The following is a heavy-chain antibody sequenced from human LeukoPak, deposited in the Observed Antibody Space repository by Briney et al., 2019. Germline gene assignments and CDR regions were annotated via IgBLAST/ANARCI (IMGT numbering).Heavy chain of an antibody. Sequence: SETLSLTCTVSGGSISSYYWSWIRQPPGKGLEWIGYIYYSGSTNYNPSLKSRVTISVDTSKNQFSLKLSSVTAADTAVYYCARDYYYGMDVWGQGTTVTVSS. V-gene: IGHV4-59*01. CDR2: IYYSGST. CDR3: ARDYYYGMDV. CDR1: GGSISSYY. J-gene: IGHJ6*02.